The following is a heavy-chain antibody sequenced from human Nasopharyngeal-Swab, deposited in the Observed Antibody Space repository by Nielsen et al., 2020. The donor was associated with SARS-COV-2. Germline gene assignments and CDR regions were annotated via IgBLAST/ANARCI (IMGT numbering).Heavy chain of an antibody. CDR1: GFTFSSYW. D-gene: IGHD3-3*01. V-gene: IGHV3-7*03. J-gene: IGHJ6*02. Sequence: GGSLRLSCAASGFTFSSYWMSWVRQAPGKGLEWVANIKQDGSEKYYVDSVKGRFTISRDNAKNSLYLQMNSLRAEDTAVYYCARGEYYDFWSGYYSTNYYYYYGMDVWGQGTTVTVSS. CDR2: IKQDGSEK. CDR3: ARGEYYDFWSGYYSTNYYYYYGMDV.